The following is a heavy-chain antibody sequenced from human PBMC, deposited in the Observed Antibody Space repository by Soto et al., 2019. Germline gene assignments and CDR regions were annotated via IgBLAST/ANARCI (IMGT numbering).Heavy chain of an antibody. V-gene: IGHV1-46*01. J-gene: IGHJ5*02. CDR3: ARYYYDSSGYYLGWFDP. CDR2: INPSGGST. D-gene: IGHD3-22*01. Sequence: ASVKVSCKASGYTFTSYYMHWVRQAPGQGLEWMGIINPSGGSTSYAQKFQGRVTMTRDTSTSTVYMELSSLRSEDTAVYYCARYYYDSSGYYLGWFDPWGQGTLVPVSS. CDR1: GYTFTSYY.